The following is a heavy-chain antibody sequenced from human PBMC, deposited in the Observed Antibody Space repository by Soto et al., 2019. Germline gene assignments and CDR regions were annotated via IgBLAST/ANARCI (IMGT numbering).Heavy chain of an antibody. CDR2: IYYSGST. CDR3: ARQGYYDSSGYYSNFDY. D-gene: IGHD3-22*01. Sequence: SETLSLTCTVSGGSISSGDYYWSWIRQPPGKGLEWIGYIYYSGSTYYNPSLKSRVTISVDTSKNQFSLKLSSVTAADTAVYYCARQGYYDSSGYYSNFDYWGQGTLVTVSS. V-gene: IGHV4-30-4*01. J-gene: IGHJ4*02. CDR1: GGSISSGDYY.